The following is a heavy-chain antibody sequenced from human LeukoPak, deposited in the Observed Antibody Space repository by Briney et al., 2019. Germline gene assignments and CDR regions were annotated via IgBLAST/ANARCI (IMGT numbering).Heavy chain of an antibody. D-gene: IGHD6-13*01. CDR1: EFTFSSYG. V-gene: IGHV3-30*02. J-gene: IGHJ4*02. Sequence: GGSLRLSCGASEFTFSSYGMHWVRQAPGKGLEWVAFIRYDGSNKYYADSVKGRFTISRDNSKNTLYLQMNSLRAEDTAVYYCAKDFGAAAGIFDYWGQGTLVTVSS. CDR2: IRYDGSNK. CDR3: AKDFGAAAGIFDY.